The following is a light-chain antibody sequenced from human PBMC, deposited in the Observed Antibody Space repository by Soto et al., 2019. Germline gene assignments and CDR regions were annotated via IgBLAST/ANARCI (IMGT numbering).Light chain of an antibody. V-gene: IGKV4-1*01. CDR3: QQYYNPSLYT. J-gene: IGKJ2*01. CDR2: LAS. CDR1: QSVLYSSNNKNY. Sequence: DIVMTQSQDSLAVSLGERATINCKSSQSVLYSSNNKNYSSWYQQKPGQPPKLLIYLASTRESGVPDRFSGSGSGTDFTLTISSLLAEDVAVYYCQQYYNPSLYTVGQGTKLEIK.